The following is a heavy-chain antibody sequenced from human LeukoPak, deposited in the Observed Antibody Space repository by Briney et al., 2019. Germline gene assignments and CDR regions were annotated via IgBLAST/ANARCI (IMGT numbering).Heavy chain of an antibody. Sequence: GGSLRLSCAASRFPFSIYAMNWVRQAPGKGREWVAGISGSGGRTYYADSVKGRVTISRDNSKNTLYLEMNSLRAEDTAVYYCAKKTEYITSSSDHWGQGTLVTVSS. D-gene: IGHD6-6*01. CDR2: ISGSGGRT. V-gene: IGHV3-23*01. CDR1: RFPFSIYA. J-gene: IGHJ4*02. CDR3: AKKTEYITSSSDH.